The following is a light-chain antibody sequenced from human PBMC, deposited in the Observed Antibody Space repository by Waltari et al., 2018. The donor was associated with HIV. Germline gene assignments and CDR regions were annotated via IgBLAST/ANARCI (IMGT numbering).Light chain of an antibody. Sequence: QSVLTQPPSVSGAPGQRVTIPCTGSSSNIGAGYDVHWYQQLPGTAPKLLIYGNNNRPSGVPDRVAGSKSGTSASLAITGLQAEDEADYYCHSYDSSLSGSYVFGTGTKVTVL. CDR2: GNN. J-gene: IGLJ1*01. CDR1: SSNIGAGYD. V-gene: IGLV1-40*01. CDR3: HSYDSSLSGSYV.